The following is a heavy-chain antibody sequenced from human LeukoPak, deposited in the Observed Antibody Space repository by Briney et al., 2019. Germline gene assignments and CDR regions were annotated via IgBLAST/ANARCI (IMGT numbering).Heavy chain of an antibody. D-gene: IGHD3-22*01. CDR3: ASSPANYYDSSGPLAFDI. CDR2: IYYSGST. CDR1: GGSISGGGYY. V-gene: IGHV4-31*03. Sequence: SETLSLTCTVSGGSISGGGYYWSWIRQHPGKGLEWIGYIYYSGSTYYNPSLKSRVTISVDTSKNQFSLKLSSVTAADTAVYYCASSPANYYDSSGPLAFDIWGQGTMVTVSS. J-gene: IGHJ3*02.